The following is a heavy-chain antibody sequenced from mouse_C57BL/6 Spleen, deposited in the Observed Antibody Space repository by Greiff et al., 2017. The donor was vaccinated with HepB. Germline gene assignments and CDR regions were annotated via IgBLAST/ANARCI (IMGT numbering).Heavy chain of an antibody. CDR1: GYTFTDYE. CDR2: IDPETGGT. Sequence: QVHVKQSGAELVRPGASVTLSCKASGYTFTDYEMHWVKQTPVHGLEWIGAIDPETGGTAYTQKFKGKAILTADKSSSTAYMELRSLTSEDSAVYYCTGRDYLYYYAMDYWGQGTSVTVSS. J-gene: IGHJ4*01. V-gene: IGHV1-15*01. D-gene: IGHD2-4*01. CDR3: TGRDYLYYYAMDY.